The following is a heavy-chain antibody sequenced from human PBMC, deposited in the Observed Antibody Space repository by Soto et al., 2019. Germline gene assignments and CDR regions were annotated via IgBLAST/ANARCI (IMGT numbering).Heavy chain of an antibody. Sequence: GWSLRLSCTASGFTFGDYAMSWFRQAPGKGLEWVGFIRSKAYGGTTEYAASVKGRFTISRDDSKSIAYLQMNSLKTEDTAVYYCTRAAYYYDIVCFYFWDALSIWGQGTMVTVS. CDR3: TRAAYYYDIVCFYFWDALSI. V-gene: IGHV3-49*03. D-gene: IGHD3-22*01. J-gene: IGHJ3*02. CDR1: GFTFGDYA. CDR2: IRSKAYGGTT.